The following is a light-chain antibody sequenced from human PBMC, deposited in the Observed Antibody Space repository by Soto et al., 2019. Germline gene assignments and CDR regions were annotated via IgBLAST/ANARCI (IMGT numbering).Light chain of an antibody. Sequence: EIVLTQSPATLSLSPGERATLSCRASQSVGRYLAWYQQKPGQAPRLLIYDASNRATGIPARFSGSGSGTDFTLTIGSLEPEDFAVYYCQQRSNWPLNCGGGNKVDIK. CDR3: QQRSNWPLN. CDR2: DAS. J-gene: IGKJ4*01. V-gene: IGKV3-11*01. CDR1: QSVGRY.